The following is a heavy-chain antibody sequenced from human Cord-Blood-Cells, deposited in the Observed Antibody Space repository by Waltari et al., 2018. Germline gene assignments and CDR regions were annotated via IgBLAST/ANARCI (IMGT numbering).Heavy chain of an antibody. V-gene: IGHV1-2*02. Sequence: QVQLVQSGAEVKKPGASVKVSCKASGYTLTGYYMHWGRQAPGQGLEWMGWINPNSGGTNYAQKFQGRVTMTRDTSISTAYMELSRLRSDDTAVYYCARVSSSWIPGWFDPWGQGTLVTVSS. D-gene: IGHD5-18*01. CDR1: GYTLTGYY. CDR3: ARVSSSWIPGWFDP. J-gene: IGHJ5*02. CDR2: INPNSGGT.